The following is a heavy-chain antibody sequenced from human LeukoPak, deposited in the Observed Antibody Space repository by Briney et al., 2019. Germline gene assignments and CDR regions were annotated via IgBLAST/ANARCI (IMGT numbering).Heavy chain of an antibody. CDR3: ARDGSGSWTEWPYFDY. D-gene: IGHD1-26*01. CDR2: IYYSGST. CDR1: GGSISSSSYY. Sequence: SETLSLTCTVSGGSISSSSYYWGWIRQPPGNGLEWIGSIYYSGSTYYNPSLKSRVTISVDTSKNQFSLKLSSVTAADTAVYYCARDGSGSWTEWPYFDYWGQGTLVTVSS. J-gene: IGHJ4*02. V-gene: IGHV4-39*07.